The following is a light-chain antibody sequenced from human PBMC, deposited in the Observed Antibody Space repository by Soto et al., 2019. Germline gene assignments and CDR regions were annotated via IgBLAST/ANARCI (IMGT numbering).Light chain of an antibody. CDR1: QTINSW. V-gene: IGKV1-5*03. Sequence: DFQLIQSPYTLSGSVGDRVSITCRAQQTINSWLAWYQQKPGKAPKLLIYKASTIKSGVPSRFSGSGSGTEFTLTTSSLQPDDFATYYCQHYNSYSEAFGQGTKVDIK. CDR3: QHYNSYSEA. CDR2: KAS. J-gene: IGKJ1*01.